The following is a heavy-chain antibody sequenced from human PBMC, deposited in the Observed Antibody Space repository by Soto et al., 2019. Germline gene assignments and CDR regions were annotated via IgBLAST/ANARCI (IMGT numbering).Heavy chain of an antibody. J-gene: IGHJ6*02. CDR2: IYPGDSDT. Sequence: LGESLKISCKGSGYSFTSYWIGWVRQMPGKGLEWMGIIYPGDSDTRYSPSFQGQVTISADKSISTAYLQWSSLKASDTAMYYCASTIAAAGTDYYYYYGMDVWVQGTTVTVSS. V-gene: IGHV5-51*01. CDR3: ASTIAAAGTDYYYYYGMDV. CDR1: GYSFTSYW. D-gene: IGHD6-13*01.